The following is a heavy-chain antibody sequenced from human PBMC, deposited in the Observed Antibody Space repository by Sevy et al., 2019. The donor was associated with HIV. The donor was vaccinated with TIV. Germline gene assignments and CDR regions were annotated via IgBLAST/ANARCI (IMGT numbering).Heavy chain of an antibody. CDR2: TYYRSKWYN. D-gene: IGHD2-15*01. Sequence: SQTLSLTCAISGDSVSSNSAAWNWIRQSPSRGLEWLGRTYYRSKWYNDYAVSVKSRITINPDTSKNQFSLQLNSVTPEDTAVYYCARGYCSGGSCYSGGFPFDIWGQGTMVTVSS. V-gene: IGHV6-1*01. CDR1: GDSVSSNSAA. J-gene: IGHJ3*02. CDR3: ARGYCSGGSCYSGGFPFDI.